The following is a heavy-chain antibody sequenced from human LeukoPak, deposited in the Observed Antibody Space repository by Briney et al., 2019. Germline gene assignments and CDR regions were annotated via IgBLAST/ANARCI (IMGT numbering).Heavy chain of an antibody. J-gene: IGHJ3*02. Sequence: GGSLRLSCAASGFTFDDYGMSWVRQVPGKGLEWVSGISDSGDITYYADSVKGRFTISRDNSKNTLYVQMNSLRVEDTAVYYCAKDRRGGSYYAATLDIWGQGTMVTVSS. D-gene: IGHD1-26*01. CDR3: AKDRRGGSYYAATLDI. V-gene: IGHV3-23*01. CDR2: ISDSGDIT. CDR1: GFTFDDYG.